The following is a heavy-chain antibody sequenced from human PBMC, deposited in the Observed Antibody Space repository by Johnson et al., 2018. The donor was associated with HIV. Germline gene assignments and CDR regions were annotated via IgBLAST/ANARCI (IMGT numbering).Heavy chain of an antibody. J-gene: IGHJ3*02. D-gene: IGHD3-22*01. CDR3: AKEPVVVIHAGGAFDI. CDR2: IWYDGSNK. Sequence: VQLVESGGGLVQPGGSLRLSCAASGITVATNYMSWVRQAPVKGLEWVAVIWYDGSNKYYADSVKGRFTISRDNSKNTLFLQMNSLRAEDTAVYYCAKEPVVVIHAGGAFDIWGQGTMVTVSS. V-gene: IGHV3-30*02. CDR1: GITVATNY.